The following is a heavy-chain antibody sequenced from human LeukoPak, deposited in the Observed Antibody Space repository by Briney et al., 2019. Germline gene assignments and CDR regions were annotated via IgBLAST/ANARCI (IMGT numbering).Heavy chain of an antibody. CDR3: ARATYYYDSSGYSLFGY. CDR2: IIPIFGTA. D-gene: IGHD3-22*01. CDR1: GDTFSSYA. J-gene: IGHJ4*02. V-gene: IGHV1-69*13. Sequence: ASVKVSCKASGDTFSSYAISWVRQAPGQGLEWMGGIIPIFGTANYAQKFQGRVTITADESTSTAYMELSSLRSEDTAVYYCARATYYYDSSGYSLFGYWGQGTLVTVSS.